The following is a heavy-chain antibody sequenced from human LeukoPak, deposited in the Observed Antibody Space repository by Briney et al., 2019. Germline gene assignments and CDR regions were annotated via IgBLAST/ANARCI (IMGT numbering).Heavy chain of an antibody. J-gene: IGHJ3*02. CDR1: GITFSSYD. CDR3: AKLPTIFGVADSFDI. Sequence: GGSLRLSCEASGITFSSYDMSCVRQAPGKGLEWISAISDRGKTDYADSVKGRFTISRDNSKNTLYLQLSSLRAEDTAMYYCAKLPTIFGVADSFDIWGQGTFVTVSS. V-gene: IGHV3-23*01. CDR2: ISDRGKT. D-gene: IGHD3-3*01.